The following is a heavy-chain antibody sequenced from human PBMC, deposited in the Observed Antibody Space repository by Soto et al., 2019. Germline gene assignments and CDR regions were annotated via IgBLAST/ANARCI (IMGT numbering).Heavy chain of an antibody. D-gene: IGHD3-22*01. Sequence: QVQLVQSGAEVTKPGASVRLSCKASGYNFISHHIHWVRQAPGQGLEWMGVINPFDGSATHAQKLQGRVTMTRDKSTSTVYMELSSLRSDDAAVYYCARDYLSSKPALSYCDSWGQGAMVTVSA. J-gene: IGHJ4*02. CDR2: INPFDGSA. CDR1: GYNFISHH. CDR3: ARDYLSSKPALSYCDS. V-gene: IGHV1-46*04.